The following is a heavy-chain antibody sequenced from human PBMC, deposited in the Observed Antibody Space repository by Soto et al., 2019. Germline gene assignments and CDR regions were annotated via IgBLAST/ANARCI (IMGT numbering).Heavy chain of an antibody. CDR1: GYTFTSYY. Sequence: GASVKVSCKASGYTFTSYYMHWVRQAPGQGLEWMGIINPSGGSTSYAQKFQGRVTTTRDTSTSTVYMELSSLRSEDTAVYYCARGITMVRGAPRWFFDYWGHGTLVTVSS. J-gene: IGHJ4*01. D-gene: IGHD3-10*01. CDR3: ARGITMVRGAPRWFFDY. V-gene: IGHV1-46*03. CDR2: INPSGGST.